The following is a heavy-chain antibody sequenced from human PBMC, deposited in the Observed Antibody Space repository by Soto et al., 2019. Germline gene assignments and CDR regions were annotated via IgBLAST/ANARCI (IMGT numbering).Heavy chain of an antibody. CDR1: GFTFSSYW. D-gene: IGHD2-2*01. V-gene: IGHV3-7*01. CDR3: ASMPGQLHTSYWYFDL. CDR2: IKQDGSEK. Sequence: EVPLVESGGGLVQPGGSLRLSCAASGFTFSSYWMSWVRQAPGKGLEWVANIKQDGSEKYYVDSVKGRFTISRDNAKNSLYLQMNSLRAEDTAVYYCASMPGQLHTSYWYFDLWGRGTLVTVSS. J-gene: IGHJ2*01.